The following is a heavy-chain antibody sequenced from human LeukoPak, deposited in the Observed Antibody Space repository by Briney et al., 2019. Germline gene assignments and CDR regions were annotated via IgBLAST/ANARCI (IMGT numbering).Heavy chain of an antibody. V-gene: IGHV3-23*01. CDR2: IGGSGGST. CDR3: AKTLYSYGYDLFEFDP. D-gene: IGHD5-18*01. CDR1: GFTFSSYA. Sequence: GGSLRLSCAASGFTFSSYAMSWVRQAPGKGLEWVSAIGGSGGSTYYADSVKGRFTISRDNSKNTLYLQMNSLRAEDTAVYYCAKTLYSYGYDLFEFDPWGQGTLVTVSS. J-gene: IGHJ5*02.